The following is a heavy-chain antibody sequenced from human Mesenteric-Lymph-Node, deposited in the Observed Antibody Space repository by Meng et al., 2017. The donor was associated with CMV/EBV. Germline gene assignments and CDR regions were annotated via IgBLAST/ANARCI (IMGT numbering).Heavy chain of an antibody. CDR1: GFTFNIYT. CDR3: AREGDSGSYADY. Sequence: GESLKISCAASGFTFNIYTMNWVRQAPGEGLEWVSSISPSNSYIYYADSVRGRFTISRDNARNLLYLQMNSLRAEDTAVYYCAREGDSGSYADYWGQGTLVTVSS. D-gene: IGHD1-26*01. V-gene: IGHV3-21*01. J-gene: IGHJ4*02. CDR2: ISPSNSYI.